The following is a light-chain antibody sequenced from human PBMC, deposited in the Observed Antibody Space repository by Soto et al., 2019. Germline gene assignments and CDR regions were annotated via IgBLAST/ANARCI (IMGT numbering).Light chain of an antibody. CDR3: QQSYSSPWT. Sequence: DIQMTQSPSSLSESAGDRVTITCRASQSISSYLNWYQQKPGKAPKLLIYAASSLQSGVPSRFSGSGSGTDFTLTISSLQPEDFATYYCQQSYSSPWTFGQGTKV. CDR1: QSISSY. CDR2: AAS. J-gene: IGKJ1*01. V-gene: IGKV1-39*01.